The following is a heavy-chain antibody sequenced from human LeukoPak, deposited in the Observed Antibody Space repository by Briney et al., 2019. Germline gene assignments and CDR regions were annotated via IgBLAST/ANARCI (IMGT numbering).Heavy chain of an antibody. J-gene: IGHJ6*02. D-gene: IGHD4-11*01. V-gene: IGHV3-23*01. Sequence: GGSLRLSCAASGFTFSIYAMSWVRQAPGKGLEWVSSISGTSGNTYYADSVKGRFTISRDNSKNTLYLQMNSLRAEDTAVYYCANPTTVTDYYYYGMDVWGQGTTVTVSS. CDR3: ANPTTVTDYYYYGMDV. CDR1: GFTFSIYA. CDR2: ISGTSGNT.